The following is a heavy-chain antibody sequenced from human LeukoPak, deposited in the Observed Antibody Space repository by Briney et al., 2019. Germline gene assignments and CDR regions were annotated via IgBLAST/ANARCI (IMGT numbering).Heavy chain of an antibody. CDR3: ARRGGSGRAFDY. CDR2: IYYTGST. Sequence: SETLSLTCGVSGAPISGGTYYWGWIRQPPGKGLEWIGSIYYTGSTYDNPSLKSRVTISVDTSKNQFSLKLSSVTAADTAVYYCARRGGSGRAFDYWGQGTLVTVSS. D-gene: IGHD1-26*01. CDR1: GAPISGGTYY. V-gene: IGHV4-39*01. J-gene: IGHJ4*02.